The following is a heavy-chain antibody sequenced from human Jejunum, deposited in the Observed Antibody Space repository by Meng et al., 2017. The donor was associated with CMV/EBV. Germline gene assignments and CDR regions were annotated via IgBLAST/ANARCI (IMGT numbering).Heavy chain of an antibody. CDR3: AGDLMVVVATRRLPFDI. CDR1: GYTFINYG. CDR2: ISTYDGDT. Sequence: QVQLVQSGPEVKKPGASVKVSCKTSGYTFINYGISWVRQAPGQGLEWMGWISTYDGDTNYAQNLQGRVTMTTDTSTTTAYLELRNLRSDDTAVYYCAGDLMVVVATRRLPFDIWGQGTLVTVSS. D-gene: IGHD2-8*01. V-gene: IGHV1-18*01. J-gene: IGHJ4*02.